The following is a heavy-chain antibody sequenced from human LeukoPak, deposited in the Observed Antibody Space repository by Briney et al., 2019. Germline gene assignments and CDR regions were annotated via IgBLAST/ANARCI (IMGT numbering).Heavy chain of an antibody. CDR1: GDSISSSTYY. CDR2: IYYSGST. Sequence: SETLSLTCTVSGDSISSSTYYWGWIRQPPGKGLEWIGSIYYSGSTYYNPSLTSRVTISVDTTKNQFSLKLTSVTAADTAVYYCARPREVGATGDDAFDIWGQGTMVTVSS. CDR3: ARPREVGATGDDAFDI. V-gene: IGHV4-39*01. J-gene: IGHJ3*02. D-gene: IGHD1-26*01.